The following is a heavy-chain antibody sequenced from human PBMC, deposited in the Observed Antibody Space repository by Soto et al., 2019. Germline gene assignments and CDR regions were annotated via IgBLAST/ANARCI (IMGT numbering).Heavy chain of an antibody. CDR2: INHSGST. D-gene: IGHD6-13*01. CDR3: ASQATPQYGIAAAGITDY. J-gene: IGHJ4*02. Sequence: SETLSLTCAVYGGSFSGYYWSWIRQPPGKGLEWIGEINHSGSTNYNPSLKSRVNISVDTSKNQFSLKLSTVTAADTAVYYCASQATPQYGIAAAGITDYWGQGTLVTVSS. CDR1: GGSFSGYY. V-gene: IGHV4-34*01.